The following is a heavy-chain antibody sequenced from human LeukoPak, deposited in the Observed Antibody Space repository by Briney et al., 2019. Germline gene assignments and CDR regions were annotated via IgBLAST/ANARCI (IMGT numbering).Heavy chain of an antibody. V-gene: IGHV4-59*08. CDR2: IYYSGST. J-gene: IGHJ4*02. CDR1: RGSISSYY. D-gene: IGHD5-18*01. Sequence: SETLSLTCTVSRGSISSYYWSWIRQPPGKGLEWIGYIYYSGSTNYNPSLKSRVTISVDTSKNQFSLKLSSVTAADTAVYYCARLGYSYGAIDYWGQGTLVTVSS. CDR3: ARLGYSYGAIDY.